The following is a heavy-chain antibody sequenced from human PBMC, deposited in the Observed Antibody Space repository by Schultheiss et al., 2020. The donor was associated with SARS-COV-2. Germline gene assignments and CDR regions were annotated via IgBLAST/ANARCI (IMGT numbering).Heavy chain of an antibody. CDR2: IYPDDSDT. Sequence: GGSLRLSCKGSGYSFTSYWIGWVRQMPGKGLEWMGIIYPDDSDTRYSPSFQGQVTISADKSISTDYLQWSSLKASDTAMYYCASTHIEHDYSNLQGTYYGMDVWGQGTTVTVSS. CDR1: GYSFTSYW. J-gene: IGHJ6*02. V-gene: IGHV5-51*01. CDR3: ASTHIEHDYSNLQGTYYGMDV. D-gene: IGHD4-11*01.